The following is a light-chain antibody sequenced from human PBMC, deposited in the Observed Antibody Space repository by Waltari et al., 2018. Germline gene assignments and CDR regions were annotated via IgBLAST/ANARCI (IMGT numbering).Light chain of an antibody. CDR1: KLEGKS. CDR3: QVWDSSDDYEV. J-gene: IGLJ2*01. CDR2: NDD. Sequence: SYVLTQPPSVSVAPGPTANLTCGGNKLEGKSAHWYQQKPGQAPVVVVYNDDHRPPGIPERFSGADSGNTATLTITRVEAGDEADYYCQVWDSSDDYEVFGGGTKLTVL. V-gene: IGLV3-21*02.